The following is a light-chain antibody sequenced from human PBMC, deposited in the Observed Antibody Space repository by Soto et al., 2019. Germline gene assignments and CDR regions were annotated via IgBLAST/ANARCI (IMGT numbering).Light chain of an antibody. CDR2: GAS. CDR3: QQYGSSPRT. Sequence: ESVLTQSPGTLCLSPGERATLSCRATQSVSSSYLAWYQQKPGQAPRLLIYGASSRDTGIPDRFSGSGSGTDFTLTISRLEPEDFAVYYCQQYGSSPRTFGQGTKVDIK. CDR1: QSVSSSY. V-gene: IGKV3-20*01. J-gene: IGKJ1*01.